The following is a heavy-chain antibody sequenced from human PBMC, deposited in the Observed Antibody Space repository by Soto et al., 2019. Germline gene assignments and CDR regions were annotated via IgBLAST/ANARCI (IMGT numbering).Heavy chain of an antibody. Sequence: SWVRQAPGQGLEWMGWISAYNGNTNYAQKLQGRVTMTTDTSTSTAYMELRSLRSDDTAVYYCARHGYYDSSGYRSDFDYWGQGTLVTVSS. CDR2: ISAYNGNT. J-gene: IGHJ4*02. D-gene: IGHD3-22*01. CDR3: ARHGYYDSSGYRSDFDY. V-gene: IGHV1-18*01.